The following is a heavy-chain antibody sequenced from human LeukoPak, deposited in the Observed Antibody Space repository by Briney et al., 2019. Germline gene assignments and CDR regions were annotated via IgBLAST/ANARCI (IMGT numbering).Heavy chain of an antibody. V-gene: IGHV4-34*01. CDR1: GGSFSGYY. CDR2: INHSGST. J-gene: IGHJ5*02. D-gene: IGHD6-13*01. Sequence: SETLSLTCAVCGGSFSGYYWSWIRQPPGKGLEWIGEINHSGSTNYNPSLKSRVTISVDTSKNQFSLKLSSVTAADTAVYYCARAPSWYPYNWFDPWGQGTLVTVSS. CDR3: ARAPSWYPYNWFDP.